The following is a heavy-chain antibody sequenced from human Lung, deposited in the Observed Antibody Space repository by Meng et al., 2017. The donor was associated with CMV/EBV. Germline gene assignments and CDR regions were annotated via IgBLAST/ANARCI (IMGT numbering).Heavy chain of an antibody. CDR3: AKAMICSSTSCYPGAYYYGMDV. Sequence: GGSXRLXXAASGFTFSSYGMHWVRQAPGKGLEWAAVIWYDGSNKYYADSVKGRFTISRDNSKNTLYLQMNSLRAEDTAVYYCAKAMICSSTSCYPGAYYYGMDVWXQGTTVTVSS. J-gene: IGHJ6*02. CDR2: IWYDGSNK. V-gene: IGHV3-33*06. CDR1: GFTFSSYG. D-gene: IGHD2-2*01.